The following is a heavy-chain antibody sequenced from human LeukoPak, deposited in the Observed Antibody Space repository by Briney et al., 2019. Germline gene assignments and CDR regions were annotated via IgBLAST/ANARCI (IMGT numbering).Heavy chain of an antibody. V-gene: IGHV1-8*01. CDR3: ARGASRSFDF. CDR2: INPHSGKT. J-gene: IGHJ4*02. CDR1: GYPFRNYD. Sequence: GASVKVSCKTSGYPFRNYDINWVRQATGQGLEWMGWINPHSGKTGYAQKFQGRVTMTTDTSANTAYMDLSSLRSEDTAVYYCARGASRSFDFWGQGTLVTVSS.